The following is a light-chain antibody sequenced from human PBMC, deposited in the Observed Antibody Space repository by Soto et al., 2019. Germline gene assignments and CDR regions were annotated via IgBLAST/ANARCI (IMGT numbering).Light chain of an antibody. V-gene: IGLV2-14*01. J-gene: IGLJ1*01. Sequence: QSVLTQPASVSGSPGQSVTISCTGTSSDVGGYNYVSWYQHHPGKAPKLMIYEVSNRPSGVSNRFSGSKSGNTASLTIYGLQAEDEADYYCSSYTSISTYVFGTGTKVTVL. CDR2: EVS. CDR1: SSDVGGYNY. CDR3: SSYTSISTYV.